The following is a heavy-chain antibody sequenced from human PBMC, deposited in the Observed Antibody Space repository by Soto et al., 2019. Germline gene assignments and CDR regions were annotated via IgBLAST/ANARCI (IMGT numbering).Heavy chain of an antibody. J-gene: IGHJ4*02. Sequence: ASVKVSCKASGYTFTGYYMHWVRQAPGQGLEWMGWINPNSGGTNYAQKFQGRVTMTRDTSISTAYMELSRLRSDDTAVYYCARDDPGIAARRGSFDYWGQGTLVTVSS. CDR3: ARDDPGIAARRGSFDY. CDR1: GYTFTGYY. D-gene: IGHD6-6*01. CDR2: INPNSGGT. V-gene: IGHV1-2*02.